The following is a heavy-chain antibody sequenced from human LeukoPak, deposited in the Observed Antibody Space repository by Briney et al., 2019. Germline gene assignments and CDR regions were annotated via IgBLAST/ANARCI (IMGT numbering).Heavy chain of an antibody. CDR3: ARRRSSTSTRVDY. J-gene: IGHJ4*02. Sequence: SETLSLTCTVSGDSISSSTSYWGWIRQPPGKGLEWIGEINHSGSTNYNPSLKSRVTISVDTSKNQFSLKLSSVTAADTAVYYCARRRSSTSTRVDYWGQGTLVTVSS. CDR2: INHSGST. CDR1: GDSISSSTSY. V-gene: IGHV4-39*07. D-gene: IGHD2-2*01.